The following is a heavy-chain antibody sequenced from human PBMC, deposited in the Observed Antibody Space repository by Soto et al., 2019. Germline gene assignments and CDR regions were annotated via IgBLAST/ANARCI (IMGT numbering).Heavy chain of an antibody. Sequence: PGGSLRLSCAASGFTFSSYAMSWVRQAPGKGLEWVPAISGSGGSTYYADSVKGRFTISRDNSKNTLYLQMNSLRAEDTAVYYCAKDGKDSSSWYAYYYYGMDVWGQGTTVTVSS. CDR3: AKDGKDSSSWYAYYYYGMDV. V-gene: IGHV3-23*01. J-gene: IGHJ6*02. CDR1: GFTFSSYA. D-gene: IGHD6-13*01. CDR2: ISGSGGST.